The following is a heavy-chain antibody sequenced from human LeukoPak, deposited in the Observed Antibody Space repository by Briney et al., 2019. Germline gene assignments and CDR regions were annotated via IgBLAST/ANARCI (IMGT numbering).Heavy chain of an antibody. CDR3: ARDFRSPTSATVTNRGWFDP. J-gene: IGHJ5*02. CDR2: INPSGGST. D-gene: IGHD4-17*01. CDR1: GYTFTSYY. Sequence: GASVKVSCKASGYTFTSYYMHWVRQAPGQGLEWMGIINPSGGSTSYAQKFQGRVTMTRDTSTSTVYMELSSLGSEDTAVYYCARDFRSPTSATVTNRGWFDPWGQGTLVTVSS. V-gene: IGHV1-46*01.